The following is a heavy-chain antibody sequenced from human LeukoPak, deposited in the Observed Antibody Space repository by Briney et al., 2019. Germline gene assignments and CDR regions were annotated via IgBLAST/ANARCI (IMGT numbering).Heavy chain of an antibody. CDR3: ARALYGHYVIRFDY. D-gene: IGHD4-17*01. CDR1: GGTFSSYA. V-gene: IGHV1-69*05. Sequence: GASVKVSCKASGGTFSSYAISWVRQAPGQGLEWMGGIIPIFGTANYAQKFQGRVTITTDESTSTAYMELSSLRSEDTAVYYCARALYGHYVIRFDYWGQGTLVTVSS. CDR2: IIPIFGTA. J-gene: IGHJ4*02.